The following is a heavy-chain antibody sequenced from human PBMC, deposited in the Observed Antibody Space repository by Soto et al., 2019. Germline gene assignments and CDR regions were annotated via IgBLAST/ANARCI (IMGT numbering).Heavy chain of an antibody. CDR3: ARGHCSSTSCYLRRLYNWFDP. CDR2: MNPNSGNT. Sequence: ASVKVSCKASGYTFTSYDINWVRQATGQGLEWMGWMNPNSGNTGYAQKFQGRVTMTRNTSISTAYMELSSLRSEDTAVYYCARGHCSSTSCYLRRLYNWFDPWG. D-gene: IGHD2-2*01. CDR1: GYTFTSYD. V-gene: IGHV1-8*01. J-gene: IGHJ5*02.